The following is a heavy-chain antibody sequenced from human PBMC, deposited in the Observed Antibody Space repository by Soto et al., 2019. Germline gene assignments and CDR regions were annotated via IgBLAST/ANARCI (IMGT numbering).Heavy chain of an antibody. CDR3: ARDLRSFSYYDSSGYYLSNYYYYGMDV. CDR2: IIPIFGTA. V-gene: IGHV1-69*13. CDR1: GGTFSSYA. Sequence: VASVKVSCKASGGTFSSYAISWVRQAPGRGLEWMGGIIPIFGTANYAQKFQGRVTITADESTSTAYMELSSLRSEDTAVYYCARDLRSFSYYDSSGYYLSNYYYYGMDVWGQGTTVTVSS. D-gene: IGHD3-22*01. J-gene: IGHJ6*02.